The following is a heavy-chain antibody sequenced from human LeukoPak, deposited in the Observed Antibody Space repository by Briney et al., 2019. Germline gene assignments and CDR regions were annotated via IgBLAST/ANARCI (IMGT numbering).Heavy chain of an antibody. CDR1: GDSINSYY. J-gene: IGHJ1*01. CDR3: ARGISDFQH. Sequence: SETLSLTCTVSGDSINSYYWSWIRQPPGKGLEWIGYIYYSGSTNYNPSLKSRVTISVDTSKNQFSLKLSSVTTADTAVYYCARGISDFQHWGQGTLVTVSS. V-gene: IGHV4-59*01. CDR2: IYYSGST. D-gene: IGHD6-19*01.